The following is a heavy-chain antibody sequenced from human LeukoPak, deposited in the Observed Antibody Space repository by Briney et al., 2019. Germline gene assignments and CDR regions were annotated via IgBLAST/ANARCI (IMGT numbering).Heavy chain of an antibody. D-gene: IGHD3-3*01. Sequence: PGGSLRLSCAASGFTFSNAWMSWVRQAPGKGLEWVGRIKSKTDGGTTDYAAPVKGRFTISRDDSKNTLYLQMNSLKTEDTAVYYCTTDQRWDFGVVIPSDYWGQGTLVTVSS. CDR1: GFTFSNAW. V-gene: IGHV3-15*01. J-gene: IGHJ4*02. CDR3: TTDQRWDFGVVIPSDY. CDR2: IKSKTDGGTT.